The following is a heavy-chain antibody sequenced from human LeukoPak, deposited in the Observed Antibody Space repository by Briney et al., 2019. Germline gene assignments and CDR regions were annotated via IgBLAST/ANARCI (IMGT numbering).Heavy chain of an antibody. Sequence: PSETLSLTCAVSGYSISSGYYWGWIRQPPGKGLEWIGSIYHSGSTYYNPSLKSRVTISVDTSKNQFSLKLSPVTAADTAVYYCASSGHKDIVVVPAANAKFDYWGQGTLVTVSS. D-gene: IGHD2-2*01. CDR3: ASSGHKDIVVVPAANAKFDY. CDR2: IYHSGST. V-gene: IGHV4-38-2*01. CDR1: GYSISSGYY. J-gene: IGHJ4*02.